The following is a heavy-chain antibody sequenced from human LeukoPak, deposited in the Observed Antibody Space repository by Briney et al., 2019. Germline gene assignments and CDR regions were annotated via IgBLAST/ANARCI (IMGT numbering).Heavy chain of an antibody. CDR1: GDPINNYY. D-gene: IGHD6-13*01. CDR2: IYTSGST. CDR3: ARVPDSSSWLLRLGAFDI. Sequence: SETLSLTCTVSGDPINNYYWSWLRQPAGKGLEWIGRIYTSGSTNYNPSLKSRVTISVDTSKNQFSLKLSSVTAADTAVYYCARVPDSSSWLLRLGAFDIWGQGTMVTVSS. J-gene: IGHJ3*02. V-gene: IGHV4-4*07.